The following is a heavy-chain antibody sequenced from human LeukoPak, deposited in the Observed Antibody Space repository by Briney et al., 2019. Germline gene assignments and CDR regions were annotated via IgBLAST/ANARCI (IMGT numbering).Heavy chain of an antibody. CDR1: GFTFSDYY. CDR2: MSSSVSTI. V-gene: IGHV3-11*01. Sequence: GGSLRLSCAASGFTFSDYYMSWIRQAPGKGLEWVSYMSSSVSTIYYADSVKGRFTISRANAKNSLYLQMNRLRAEDTTVYYCARGYSGYDSLSYFDYWGQGTLVTVSS. CDR3: ARGYSGYDSLSYFDY. J-gene: IGHJ4*02. D-gene: IGHD5-12*01.